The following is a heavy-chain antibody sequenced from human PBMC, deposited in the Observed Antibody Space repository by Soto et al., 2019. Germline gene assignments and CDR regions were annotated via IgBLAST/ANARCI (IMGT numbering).Heavy chain of an antibody. V-gene: IGHV4-4*02. Sequence: SETLSLTCDVSGGSISNSNWWSWVRQPPEKGLEWIGQIFHSGSTIYNPSLKTRVTISVDKSENQFSLKLTSVTAADTAVYYCARDFYGSGNYLDLWGQGILVTVSS. D-gene: IGHD3-10*01. CDR1: GGSISNSNW. CDR2: IFHSGST. CDR3: ARDFYGSGNYLDL. J-gene: IGHJ5*02.